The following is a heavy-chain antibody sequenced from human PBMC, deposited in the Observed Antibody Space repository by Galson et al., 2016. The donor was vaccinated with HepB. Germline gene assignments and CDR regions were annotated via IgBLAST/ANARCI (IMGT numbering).Heavy chain of an antibody. J-gene: IGHJ4*02. CDR1: GFTFRTYW. D-gene: IGHD3-10*01. CDR3: AREPRGSGSA. Sequence: SLRLSCAASGFTFRTYWMSWVRQRPGKGLEWVANIKADGSTQDYVDSVKGRFSISRDNAKNSLYLQMNSLTAEDTALYYCAREPRGSGSAWGQGILVTVSS. CDR2: IKADGSTQ. V-gene: IGHV3-7*01.